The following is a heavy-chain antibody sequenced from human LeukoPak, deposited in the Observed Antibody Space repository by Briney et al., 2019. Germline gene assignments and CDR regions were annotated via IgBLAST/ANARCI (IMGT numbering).Heavy chain of an antibody. CDR1: GFTFSSYA. J-gene: IGHJ4*02. Sequence: PGGSLRLSCAASGFTFSSYAMSWVRQAPGKGLEWVSAISGSGGSTYYADSVKGRFTISRDNSKDTLYLQMNSLRAEDTAVYYCAKPLVRGVRYYFDYWGQGTLVTVSS. CDR3: AKPLVRGVRYYFDY. CDR2: ISGSGGST. V-gene: IGHV3-23*01. D-gene: IGHD3-10*01.